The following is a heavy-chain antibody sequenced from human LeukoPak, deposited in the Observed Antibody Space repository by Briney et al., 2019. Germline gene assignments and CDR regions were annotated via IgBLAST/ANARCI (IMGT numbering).Heavy chain of an antibody. CDR3: AGCSSTSCDPPYYYYMDV. V-gene: IGHV4-4*07. J-gene: IGHJ6*03. Sequence: PSETLSLTCTVSGGSISSYYWSWIRQPAGKGLEWIGRIYTSGSTNYNPSLKSRVTMSVDTSKNQFSLKLSSVTAADTVVYYCAGCSSTSCDPPYYYYMDVWGKGTTVTVSS. D-gene: IGHD2-2*01. CDR2: IYTSGST. CDR1: GGSISSYY.